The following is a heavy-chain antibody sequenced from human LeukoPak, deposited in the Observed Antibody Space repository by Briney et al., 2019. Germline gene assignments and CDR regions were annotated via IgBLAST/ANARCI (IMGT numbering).Heavy chain of an antibody. CDR2: ISYDGSDK. CDR3: AKVHPIVVVPAAIAPFFDMDV. V-gene: IGHV3-30*18. CDR1: GFTFSSYG. Sequence: PGRSLRLSCAASGFTFSSYGMHWVRQAPGKGLEWVAVISYDGSDKYYADSVKGRFTISRDNSKNTLYLQMNSLRAEDTAVYYCAKVHPIVVVPAAIAPFFDMDVWGQGTTVTVSS. J-gene: IGHJ6*02. D-gene: IGHD2-2*01.